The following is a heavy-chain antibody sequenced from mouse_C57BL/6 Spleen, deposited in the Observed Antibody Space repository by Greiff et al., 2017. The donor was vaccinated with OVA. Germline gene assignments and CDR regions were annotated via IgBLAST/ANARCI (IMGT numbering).Heavy chain of an antibody. CDR1: GFTFSSYA. D-gene: IGHD1-1*01. V-gene: IGHV5-4*03. CDR3: AGADTTVGDWYFDV. Sequence: EVKLMESGGGLVKPGGSLKLSCAASGFTFSSYAMSWVRQTPEKRLEWVATISDGGSYTYYPDNVKGRFTISRDNAKNNLYLQMSHLKSEDTAMYDCAGADTTVGDWYFDVGGRGTTVTVSS. J-gene: IGHJ1*03. CDR2: ISDGGSYT.